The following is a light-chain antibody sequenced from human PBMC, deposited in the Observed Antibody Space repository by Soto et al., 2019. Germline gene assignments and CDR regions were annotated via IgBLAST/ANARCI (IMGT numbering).Light chain of an antibody. V-gene: IGLV2-14*01. Sequence: QSALTQPASVSGSPGQSITISCTGSSSDVGGYNYLSWYQQNPGKAPKVMIYDVSNRPSGVSNRFSGSKSGTTASLTISGLQAEDEADYYCSSYTTSGTPVFGGGTKLTVL. CDR3: SSYTTSGTPV. J-gene: IGLJ3*02. CDR2: DVS. CDR1: SSDVGGYNY.